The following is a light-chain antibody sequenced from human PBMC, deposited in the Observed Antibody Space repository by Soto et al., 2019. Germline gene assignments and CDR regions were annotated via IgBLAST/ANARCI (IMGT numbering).Light chain of an antibody. Sequence: SAPTQPPPLSGAPGQSVAISFTGTSSDVGNYNRVSWYQQPPGTAPKLMIYEVSNRPSGVPDRFSGSKSGNTASLTISGLQAEDEADYYCCSYTTSSTYVFGTGTKVTVL. J-gene: IGLJ1*01. CDR3: CSYTTSSTYV. V-gene: IGLV2-18*02. CDR1: SSDVGNYNR. CDR2: EVS.